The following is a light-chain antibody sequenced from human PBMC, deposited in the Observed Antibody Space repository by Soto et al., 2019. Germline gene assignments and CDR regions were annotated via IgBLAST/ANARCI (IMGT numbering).Light chain of an antibody. Sequence: DIQMTHSPSSLSASVGDRVTITCRASQCIRTDLGWYQQKPGKAHKRLIYGASSLQSGGPSRFSGSGSGTEFTLTVSRLQPEYFATYYCLQHYNYPQTFGPGATVEIQ. CDR3: LQHYNYPQT. J-gene: IGKJ1*01. V-gene: IGKV1-17*01. CDR2: GAS. CDR1: QCIRTD.